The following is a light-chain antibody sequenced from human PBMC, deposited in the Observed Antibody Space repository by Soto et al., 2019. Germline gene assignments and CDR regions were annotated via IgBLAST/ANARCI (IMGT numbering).Light chain of an antibody. CDR3: QQYSSSPLT. CDR2: GVS. CDR1: QRLSASD. J-gene: IGKJ4*01. V-gene: IGKV3-20*01. Sequence: EIVLTQAPCTLSWSPGQRATLSCRASQRLSASDIAWYQQKPGQAPKFLIYGVSSRATGIPDRFSGSGSGTDFTLTISRLEPEDFAVYHCQQYSSSPLTFGGGTKVDI.